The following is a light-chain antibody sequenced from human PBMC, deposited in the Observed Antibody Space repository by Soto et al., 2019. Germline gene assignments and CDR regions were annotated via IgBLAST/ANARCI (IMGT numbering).Light chain of an antibody. CDR3: HQCYSIPPP. J-gene: IGKJ4*01. CDR2: WPS. V-gene: IGKV4-1*01. Sequence: DVVMAQSPDSLAVSLGEGATINCKSSQSLLYSSNNRNYLTWYQHNPEKPRKLLIYWPSSRNSGVPDRFSGRGSGKDFTLTISSLPVEDVAAYCCHQCYSIPPPVGRGTTVAI. CDR1: QSLLYSSNNRNY.